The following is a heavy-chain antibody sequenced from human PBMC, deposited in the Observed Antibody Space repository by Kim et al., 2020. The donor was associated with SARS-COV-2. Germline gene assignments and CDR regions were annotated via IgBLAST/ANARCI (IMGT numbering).Heavy chain of an antibody. CDR3: AKDQLGPDTAMLGLYYYYYGMDV. CDR1: GFTFSSYG. Sequence: GGSLRLSCAASGFTFSSYGMHWVRQAPGKGLEWVAVISYDGSNKYYADSVKGRFTISRDNSKNTLYLQMNSLRAEDTAVYYCAKDQLGPDTAMLGLYYYYYGMDVWGQGTTVTVSS. CDR2: ISYDGSNK. J-gene: IGHJ6*02. V-gene: IGHV3-30*18. D-gene: IGHD5-18*01.